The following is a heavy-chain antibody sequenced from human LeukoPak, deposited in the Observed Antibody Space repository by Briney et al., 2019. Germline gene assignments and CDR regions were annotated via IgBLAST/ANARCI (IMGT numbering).Heavy chain of an antibody. CDR1: GFTFSSYS. J-gene: IGHJ4*02. CDR3: ARDRRIQLWLGQRGYFDY. Sequence: GGSLRLSCAASGFTFSSYSMNLVRQAPGKGLEWVSSISSSSSYIYYADSVKGRFTISRDNAKNSLYLQMNSLRAEDTAVYYCARDRRIQLWLGQRGYFDYWGQGTLVTVSS. V-gene: IGHV3-21*01. CDR2: ISSSSSYI. D-gene: IGHD5-18*01.